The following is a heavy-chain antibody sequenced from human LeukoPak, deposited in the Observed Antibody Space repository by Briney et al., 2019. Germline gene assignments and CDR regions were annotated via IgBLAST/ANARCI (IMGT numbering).Heavy chain of an antibody. Sequence: SETLSLTCAVYGGSFSGYYWSWIRQPPGKGLEWIGEINHSGSTNYNPSLKSRVTISVDTSKNQFSLKLSSVTAADTAVYYCARVTVGGQTESDYWGQGTLVTVSS. J-gene: IGHJ4*02. CDR3: ARVTVGGQTESDY. CDR2: INHSGST. V-gene: IGHV4-34*01. D-gene: IGHD1-20*01. CDR1: GGSFSGYY.